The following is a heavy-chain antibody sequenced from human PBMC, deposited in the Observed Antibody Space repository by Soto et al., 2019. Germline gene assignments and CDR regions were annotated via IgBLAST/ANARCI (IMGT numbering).Heavy chain of an antibody. Sequence: GGSLRLSCAASGFTFSSYGMHWVRQAPGKGLEWVAVISYDGSNKYYADSVKDRFTISRDNSKNTLYLQMNSLRAEDTAVYYCARDTYYYGSSGSGPDYWGQGTLVTVSS. D-gene: IGHD3-22*01. CDR3: ARDTYYYGSSGSGPDY. CDR1: GFTFSSYG. CDR2: ISYDGSNK. J-gene: IGHJ4*02. V-gene: IGHV3-30*19.